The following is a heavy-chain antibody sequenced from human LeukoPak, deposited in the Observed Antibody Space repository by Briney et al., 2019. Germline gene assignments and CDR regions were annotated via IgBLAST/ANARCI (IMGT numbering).Heavy chain of an antibody. D-gene: IGHD2-15*01. Sequence: GGSLRLSCAASGFTFSDYAMNWARQAPGKGLEWVSYISSSGSTIYYADSVKGRFTISRDNTKNSLFLQMNSLRAEDTAVYYCAKPYCSGGSCYWFSAFDYWGQGTLVTVSS. CDR3: AKPYCSGGSCYWFSAFDY. V-gene: IGHV3-48*04. CDR2: ISSSGSTI. J-gene: IGHJ4*02. CDR1: GFTFSDYA.